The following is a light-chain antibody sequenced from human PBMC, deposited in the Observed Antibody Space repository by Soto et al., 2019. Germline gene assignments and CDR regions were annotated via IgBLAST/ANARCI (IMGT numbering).Light chain of an antibody. V-gene: IGKV4-1*01. Sequence: DLVMTQSPDSLAVSLGERASINFTSSQSVLYSSAKKDYIAWYQQKPGQPPKLLIYWASTRQSGVPERFSGSGSGTDFTLTITSLQAGDVAVYYCQQYHSTPITFGQGTRLEIK. J-gene: IGKJ5*01. CDR2: WAS. CDR3: QQYHSTPIT. CDR1: QSVLYSSAKKDY.